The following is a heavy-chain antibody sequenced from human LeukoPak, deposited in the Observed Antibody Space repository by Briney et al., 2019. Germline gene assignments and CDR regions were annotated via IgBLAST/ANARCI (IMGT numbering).Heavy chain of an antibody. V-gene: IGHV3-7*01. CDR2: IKEDGSER. CDR3: ARVRAAAGTEYFDY. J-gene: IGHJ4*02. Sequence: GGSLRLSCEGSAFIFSGHWMNWVRQTPGKGLEWVASIKEDGSERQYVDSVKGRFSISRDNAKNSLYLQMNSLRAEDTAVYYCARVRAAAGTEYFDYWGQGTLVTVSS. D-gene: IGHD6-13*01. CDR1: AFIFSGHW.